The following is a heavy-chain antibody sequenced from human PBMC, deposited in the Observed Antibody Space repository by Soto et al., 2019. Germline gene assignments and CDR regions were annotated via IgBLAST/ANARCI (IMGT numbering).Heavy chain of an antibody. J-gene: IGHJ6*02. Sequence: EVQLLESGGGLVQPGGSLRLSCAASGFSFSSYAMTWVRQAPGKGLEWVSGISGSGRPTYCADSVKGRFTISRDNTKNTLYLQMNSLRTDDTAVYYCAKIPTTAVTYYYGMDVWGQGTTVTVSS. CDR1: GFSFSSYA. CDR3: AKIPTTAVTYYYGMDV. CDR2: ISGSGRPT. V-gene: IGHV3-23*01. D-gene: IGHD4-17*01.